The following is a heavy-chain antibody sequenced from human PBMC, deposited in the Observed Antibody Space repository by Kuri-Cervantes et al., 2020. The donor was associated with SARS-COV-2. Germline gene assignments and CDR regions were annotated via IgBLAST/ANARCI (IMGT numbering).Heavy chain of an antibody. V-gene: IGHV3-30*02. D-gene: IGHD6-6*01. J-gene: IGHJ5*02. Sequence: GESLQISCAASGFTFSSYGMHWVRQAPGKGLEWVAFIRYDGSNKYYADSVKGRFTISRDNSKNTLYLQMNSLRAEDTAVYYCAREQLVPYNWFDPWGQGTLVTVSS. CDR3: AREQLVPYNWFDP. CDR2: IRYDGSNK. CDR1: GFTFSSYG.